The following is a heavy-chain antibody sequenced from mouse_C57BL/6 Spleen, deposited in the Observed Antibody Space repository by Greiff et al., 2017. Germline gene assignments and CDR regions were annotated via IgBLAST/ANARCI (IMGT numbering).Heavy chain of an antibody. V-gene: IGHV3-6*01. CDR3: ARDYYYGSSYVAY. Sequence: EVKLQESGPGLVKPSQSLSLTCSVTGYSITSGYYWNWIRQFPGNKLEWMGYISYDGSNNYNPSLKNRISITRDTSKNQFFLKLNSVTTEDTATYYCARDYYYGSSYVAYWGQGTLVTVSA. D-gene: IGHD1-1*01. J-gene: IGHJ3*01. CDR1: GYSITSGYY. CDR2: ISYDGSN.